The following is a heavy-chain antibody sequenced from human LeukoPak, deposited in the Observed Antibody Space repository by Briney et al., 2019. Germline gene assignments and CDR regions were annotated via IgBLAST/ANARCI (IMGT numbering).Heavy chain of an antibody. V-gene: IGHV3-23*01. CDR2: ISGSGGST. D-gene: IGHD3-9*01. Sequence: PGGSLRLSCAASGFTFSSYAMSWARQAPGKGLEWVSAISGSGGSTYYADSVKGRFTISRDNSKNTLYLQMNSLRAEDTAVYYCAKDSLPYYDILTGYYNTLDYWGQGTLVTVSS. J-gene: IGHJ4*02. CDR3: AKDSLPYYDILTGYYNTLDY. CDR1: GFTFSSYA.